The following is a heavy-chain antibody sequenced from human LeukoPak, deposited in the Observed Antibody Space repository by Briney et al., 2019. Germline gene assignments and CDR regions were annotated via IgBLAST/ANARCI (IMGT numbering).Heavy chain of an antibody. D-gene: IGHD1-1*01. CDR1: GVSITSYY. CDR3: ARPQHDALDI. Sequence: PSETLSLTCTVSGVSITSYYWSWVRQPPGRGLEWIGYIYYTGSTNYNPSLESRVTISVDTSKSQFSLKLSSVTAADTAVYYCARPQHDALDIWGQGTMVTVSS. J-gene: IGHJ3*02. V-gene: IGHV4-59*08. CDR2: IYYTGST.